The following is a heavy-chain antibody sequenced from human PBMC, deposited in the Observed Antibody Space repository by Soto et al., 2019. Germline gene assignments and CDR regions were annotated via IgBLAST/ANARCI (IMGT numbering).Heavy chain of an antibody. D-gene: IGHD6-13*01. J-gene: IGHJ6*02. Sequence: SVTLSLTCAVYGGSFSGYYWSWIRQPPGKGLEWIGEINHSGSTNYNPSLKSRVTISVDTSKNQFSLKLSSVTAADTAVYYCAGGGQQLVRYYYYGMDVWGQGTTVTVSS. CDR1: GGSFSGYY. CDR2: INHSGST. V-gene: IGHV4-34*01. CDR3: AGGGQQLVRYYYYGMDV.